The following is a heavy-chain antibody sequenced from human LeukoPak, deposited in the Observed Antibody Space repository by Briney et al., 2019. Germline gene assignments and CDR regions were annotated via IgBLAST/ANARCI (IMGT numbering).Heavy chain of an antibody. CDR3: ARDMGLYYFDY. CDR1: GGSISSYY. CDR2: IYYSGST. Sequence: SETLSLTCTVSGGSISSYYWSWIRQPSGKGLEWIGYIYYSGSTNYNPSLKSRVTISVDTSKNQFSLKLSSVTAADTAVYYCARDMGLYYFDYWGQGTLVTVSS. D-gene: IGHD4/OR15-4a*01. J-gene: IGHJ4*02. V-gene: IGHV4-59*01.